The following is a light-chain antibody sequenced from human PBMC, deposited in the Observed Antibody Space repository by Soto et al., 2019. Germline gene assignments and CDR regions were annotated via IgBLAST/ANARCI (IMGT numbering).Light chain of an antibody. J-gene: IGKJ5*01. V-gene: IGKV3D-20*02. CDR1: QIVRSRY. Sequence: EIVWTQSPGTLSLSQGERATVSCRASQIVRSRYLAWYQKKPGQAPRVLIYGASSRASGIPDRFSGIVSGTDFNLTIRRLETEDCAVYEGQQRSNWTITFCPLTRLEIK. CDR3: QQRSNWTIT. CDR2: GAS.